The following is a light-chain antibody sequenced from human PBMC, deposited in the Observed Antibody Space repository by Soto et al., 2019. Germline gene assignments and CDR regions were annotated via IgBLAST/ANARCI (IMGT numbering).Light chain of an antibody. V-gene: IGKV1-39*01. J-gene: IGKJ5*01. CDR3: QQSDSTPIT. CDR1: QSISSY. CDR2: AAS. Sequence: DIQMTQSPSSLSASVGDRVTITCRARQSISSYLNWYQQKPGKAPKLLIYAASSLQSGVPSRFSGGGSGTDFTLTISSLQPEYFATYYCQQSDSTPITFGQGTRLEIK.